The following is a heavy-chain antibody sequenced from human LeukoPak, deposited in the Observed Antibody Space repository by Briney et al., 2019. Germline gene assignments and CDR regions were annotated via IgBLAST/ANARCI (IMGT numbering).Heavy chain of an antibody. CDR3: ARDATMVRGDKTDAFDI. J-gene: IGHJ3*02. CDR2: ISSSGSTI. V-gene: IGHV3-11*01. D-gene: IGHD3-10*01. Sequence: PGGSLRLSCAASGFTFSDYYMSWIRQAPGKGLEWVSYISSSGSTIYYADSVKGRFTISRDNAKNSLYLQMNSLRAEDTAVYYCARDATMVRGDKTDAFDIWGQGTMVTVSS. CDR1: GFTFSDYY.